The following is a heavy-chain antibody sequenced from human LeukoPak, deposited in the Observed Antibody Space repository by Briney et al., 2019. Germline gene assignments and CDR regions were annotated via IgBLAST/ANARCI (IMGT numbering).Heavy chain of an antibody. Sequence: PSETLSLTCTVSGGSISSYYWSWIRQPAGKGLEWIGRIYTSGSTNYNPFLKSRVTMSVDTSKNQFSLKLSSVTAADTAVYYCARGDIFGVVANWFDPWGQGTLVTVSS. CDR2: IYTSGST. CDR3: ARGDIFGVVANWFDP. CDR1: GGSISSYY. D-gene: IGHD3-3*02. V-gene: IGHV4-4*07. J-gene: IGHJ5*02.